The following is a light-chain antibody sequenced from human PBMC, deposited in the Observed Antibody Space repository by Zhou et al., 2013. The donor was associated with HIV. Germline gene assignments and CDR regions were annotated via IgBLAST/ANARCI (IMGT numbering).Light chain of an antibody. Sequence: AIRMTQSPSSVSASTGDRVNITCRASQGISSYLAWYQQKPGKAPQLLIYTASTLENGVPSRFSGSGSGTDFTLTISCLQSEDFATYYCQQYYSYPYTFGQGTRLEIK. V-gene: IGKV1-8*01. CDR2: TAS. J-gene: IGKJ2*01. CDR3: QQYYSYPYT. CDR1: QGISSY.